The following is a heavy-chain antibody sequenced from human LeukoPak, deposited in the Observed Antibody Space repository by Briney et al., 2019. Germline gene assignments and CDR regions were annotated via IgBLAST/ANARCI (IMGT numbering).Heavy chain of an antibody. CDR3: ARVRGGSYLEAFDF. CDR1: GFTFSSYW. V-gene: IGHV3-74*01. Sequence: GGSLRLSCAASGFTFSSYWMRWVRHAPGKGLVWVSRIHVDESSANYADSVRGRFTISRDNAKDTLYLQMNSLRAEDTAVYYCARVRGGSYLEAFDFWGQGTLVTVSS. D-gene: IGHD1-26*01. CDR2: IHVDESSA. J-gene: IGHJ4*02.